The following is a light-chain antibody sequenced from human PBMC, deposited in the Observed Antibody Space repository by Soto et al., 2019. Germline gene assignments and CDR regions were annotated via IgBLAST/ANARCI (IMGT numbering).Light chain of an antibody. Sequence: DIQMTQSPSTLSASVGDRVTITCRASQSIGSCLAWYQQKPGKAPKVLIYEASNLESGVPSRFSGSGSGTEFALTISSLQPDDFATYYCQQYNSYSITFGQGTRLEIK. V-gene: IGKV1-5*03. CDR2: EAS. CDR1: QSIGSC. CDR3: QQYNSYSIT. J-gene: IGKJ5*01.